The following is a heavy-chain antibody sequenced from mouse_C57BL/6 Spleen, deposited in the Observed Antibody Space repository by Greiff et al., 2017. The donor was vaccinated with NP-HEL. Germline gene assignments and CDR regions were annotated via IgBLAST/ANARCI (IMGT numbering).Heavy chain of an antibody. V-gene: IGHV1-26*01. CDR1: GYTFTDYY. D-gene: IGHD1-2*01. CDR2: INPNNGGT. Sequence: VQLQQSGPELVKPGASVKISCKASGYTFTDYYMNWVKQSHGKSLEWIGDINPNNGGTSYNQKFKGKATLTVDKSSSTAYMELRSLTSEDSAVYYCATINDWYFDVWGTGTTVTVSS. CDR3: ATINDWYFDV. J-gene: IGHJ1*03.